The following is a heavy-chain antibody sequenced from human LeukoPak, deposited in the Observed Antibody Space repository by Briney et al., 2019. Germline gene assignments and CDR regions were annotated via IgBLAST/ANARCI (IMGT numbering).Heavy chain of an antibody. Sequence: GASVKVSCKASGYTFIDYYIYCVRQAPGQGLEWMGWINPNSGGTNYAQKFQGRVTMTRDTSISTAYMELSRLRSDDTAVYYCARVRYDILTGLQHFDYWGQGTLVTVSS. J-gene: IGHJ4*02. V-gene: IGHV1-2*02. CDR2: INPNSGGT. CDR1: GYTFIDYY. D-gene: IGHD3-9*01. CDR3: ARVRYDILTGLQHFDY.